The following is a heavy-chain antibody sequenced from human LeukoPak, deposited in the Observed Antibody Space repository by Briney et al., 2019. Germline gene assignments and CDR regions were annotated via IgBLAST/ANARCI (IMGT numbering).Heavy chain of an antibody. V-gene: IGHV4-34*01. J-gene: IGHJ4*02. Sequence: PSETLSLTCAVYGVSFSGYYWSWIRQPPGKGLEWIGEINHSGSTNYNPSLKSRVTISVDTTKNQFSLKLSSVTAADTAVYYCASFSSGWYGGDYWGQGTLVTVSS. CDR1: GVSFSGYY. CDR3: ASFSSGWYGGDY. CDR2: INHSGST. D-gene: IGHD6-19*01.